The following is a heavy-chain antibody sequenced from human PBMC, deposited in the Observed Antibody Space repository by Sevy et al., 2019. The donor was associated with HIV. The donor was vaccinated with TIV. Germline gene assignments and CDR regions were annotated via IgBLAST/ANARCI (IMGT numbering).Heavy chain of an antibody. J-gene: IGHJ3*01. Sequence: GESLKISCQGSGYRFSNNWVAWVRQRPGKGLEWIGMIYPGNSDTRYSPSFQAQVIISADKSISTAYVQWRSLKASDTAIYYCASGAHLPLDGFDFWGQGTGVTVSS. D-gene: IGHD1-26*01. CDR1: GYRFSNNW. CDR2: IYPGNSDT. CDR3: ASGAHLPLDGFDF. V-gene: IGHV5-51*01.